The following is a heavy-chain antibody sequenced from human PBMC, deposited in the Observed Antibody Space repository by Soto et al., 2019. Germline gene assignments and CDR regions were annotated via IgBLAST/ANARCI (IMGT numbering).Heavy chain of an antibody. V-gene: IGHV4-59*01. Sequence: QVQLQESGPGLVKPSETLSLTCTVSAGSINNYYWSWIRQPPGKGLEWIGNIYYSGSTNYNPSLKSRVTMSVDTSKYQFSLKLNSVTPADTAVYFCARAGVAAAGRIDYWGQGALVIVSS. CDR1: AGSINNYY. J-gene: IGHJ4*02. CDR2: IYYSGST. D-gene: IGHD6-13*01. CDR3: ARAGVAAAGRIDY.